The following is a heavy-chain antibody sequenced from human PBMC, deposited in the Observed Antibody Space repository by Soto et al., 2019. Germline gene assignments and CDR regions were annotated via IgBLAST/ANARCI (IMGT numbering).Heavy chain of an antibody. CDR1: GFTFSNQA. D-gene: IGHD3-10*01. CDR3: ARVGGTSGGKYYYMDV. J-gene: IGHJ6*03. Sequence: EVQLLESGGGLVQPGGSLRLSCAASGFTFSNQAMRWVRQAPRKGLEWVSAISSGGDNTFYADSVKGRFTVSRDNSKNTLYLQMNSLRDEDTATCYCARVGGTSGGKYYYMDVWGRGTTVTVSS. CDR2: ISSGGDNT. V-gene: IGHV3-23*01.